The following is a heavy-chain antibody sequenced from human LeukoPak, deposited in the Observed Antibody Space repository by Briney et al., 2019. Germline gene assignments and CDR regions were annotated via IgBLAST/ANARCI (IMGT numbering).Heavy chain of an antibody. CDR3: ARDSKQQLVGGDY. V-gene: IGHV1-2*06. J-gene: IGHJ4*02. CDR2: INPNSGGT. D-gene: IGHD6-13*01. Sequence: GASVKVSCKSSGYTFTGYYMHWVRQAPGQGLEWMGRINPNSGGTKYEKPLQGKVTMTRDTSMSTAYMELSRLRSDDTAVYYCARDSKQQLVGGDYWGQGTLVTV. CDR1: GYTFTGYY.